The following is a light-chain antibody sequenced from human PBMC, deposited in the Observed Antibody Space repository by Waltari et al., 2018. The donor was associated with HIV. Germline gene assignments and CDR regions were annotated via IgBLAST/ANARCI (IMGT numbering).Light chain of an antibody. J-gene: IGLJ1*01. V-gene: IGLV3-19*01. CDR3: HSRDSIGYAYV. CDR1: SLRSYY. CDR2: GKN. Sequence: SSELTQDPDVSVALGQTLKITCQGDSLRSYYANWYQQKPGHAPVLVLHGKNSRSSGVPDRFSGSTAGSTASLTITGAQAEDEAVYHCHSRDSIGYAYVFGNGAQVTVL.